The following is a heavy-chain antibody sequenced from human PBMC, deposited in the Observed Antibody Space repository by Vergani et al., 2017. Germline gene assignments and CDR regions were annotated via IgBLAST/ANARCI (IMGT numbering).Heavy chain of an antibody. CDR1: GFTFSSYA. J-gene: IGHJ3*02. D-gene: IGHD6-13*01. CDR3: ARDLGQQLVDAFDI. Sequence: EVQLLESGGGLVQPGGSLRLSCAASGFTFSSYAMSWVRQAPGKGLEWVSSISSSSSYIYYADSVKGRFTISRDNAKNSLYLQMNSLRAEDTAVYYCARDLGQQLVDAFDIWGQGTMVTVSS. CDR2: ISSSSSYI. V-gene: IGHV3-21*01.